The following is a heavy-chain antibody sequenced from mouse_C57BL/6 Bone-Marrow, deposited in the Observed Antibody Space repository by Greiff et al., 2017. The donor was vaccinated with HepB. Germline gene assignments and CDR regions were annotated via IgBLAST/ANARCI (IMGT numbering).Heavy chain of an antibody. CDR3: SSEVNWGNYAMDY. V-gene: IGHV1-55*01. CDR2: IYPGSGSN. Sequence: QVQLQQPGAELVKPGASVKMSCKASGYTFTSYWITWVKQRPGQGLEWIGDIYPGSGSNNYNEKFESKATLTVDTSSSTAYMQLSSLTSEDSAVYYSSSEVNWGNYAMDYWGQGTSVTVSS. D-gene: IGHD4-1*01. J-gene: IGHJ4*01. CDR1: GYTFTSYW.